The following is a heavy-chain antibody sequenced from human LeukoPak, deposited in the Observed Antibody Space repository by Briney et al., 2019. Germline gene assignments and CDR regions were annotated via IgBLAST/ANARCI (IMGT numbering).Heavy chain of an antibody. J-gene: IGHJ3*02. CDR1: GYTLTSSR. CDR3: ARDLGRYCSGGSCYPGAFDI. D-gene: IGHD2-15*01. V-gene: IGHV1-18*04. Sequence: GAPLKVSCKAFGYTLTSSRISWGRQAPGQRLEWIGWISAYNGNTNYAQKLQGRVTMTTDTSTSTACMELRSLRSDDTAVYYCARDLGRYCSGGSCYPGAFDIWGQGTMVTVSS. CDR2: ISAYNGNT.